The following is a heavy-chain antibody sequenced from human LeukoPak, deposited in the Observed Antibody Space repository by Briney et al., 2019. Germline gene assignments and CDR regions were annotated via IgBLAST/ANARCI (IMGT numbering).Heavy chain of an antibody. CDR3: AREVVGAQGTFDY. Sequence: SETLSLTCTVSGGSISSSSYYWGWIRQPPGKGLEWIGSIYYSGSTYYNPSLKSRVTISVDTSKNQFSLKLSSVTAADTAVYYCAREVVGAQGTFDYWGQGTLVTVSS. CDR2: IYYSGST. D-gene: IGHD2-15*01. V-gene: IGHV4-39*02. CDR1: GGSISSSSYY. J-gene: IGHJ4*02.